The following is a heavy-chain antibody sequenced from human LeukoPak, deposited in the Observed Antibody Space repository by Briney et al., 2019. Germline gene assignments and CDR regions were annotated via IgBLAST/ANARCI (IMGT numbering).Heavy chain of an antibody. J-gene: IGHJ4*02. CDR3: AKAPSGYLLLDY. CDR2: INSGSTTV. CDR1: GFTFNTYS. D-gene: IGHD2/OR15-2a*01. V-gene: IGHV3-48*01. Sequence: GGSLRLSCAASGFTFNTYSMNWVRQAPGKGLEWVSYINSGSTTVYYADSVKGRFTISRDNAKKSLYLQMNSLRVEDTAVYYCAKAPSGYLLLDYWGQGTQVTVSS.